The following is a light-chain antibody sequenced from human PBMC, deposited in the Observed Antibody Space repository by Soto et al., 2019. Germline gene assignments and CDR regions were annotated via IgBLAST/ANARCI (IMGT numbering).Light chain of an antibody. CDR1: QGVSSY. Sequence: EIVLTQSPAPLSLPPVETDTLSCRASQGVSSYLAWYQQKPGQAPRLLICDASTRATGIPARFSGSGSGTEFTLTISSLQSEDFAVFYCHQYNDWPPAFGQGTKVDI. CDR3: HQYNDWPPA. V-gene: IGKV3-15*01. J-gene: IGKJ1*01. CDR2: DAS.